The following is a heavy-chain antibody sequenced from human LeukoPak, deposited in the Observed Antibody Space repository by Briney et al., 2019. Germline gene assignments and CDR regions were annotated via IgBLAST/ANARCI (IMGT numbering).Heavy chain of an antibody. CDR2: INPNSGGT. Sequence: ASVKVSCKASGYTFTGYYMHWVRQAPGQGLEWMGWINPNSGGTNYAQKFQGRFTMTRDTSISTAYMELSRLRSDDTAVYYCARPLPSEDHDAFDIWGQGTMVTVSS. J-gene: IGHJ3*02. D-gene: IGHD2-15*01. CDR3: ARPLPSEDHDAFDI. V-gene: IGHV1-2*02. CDR1: GYTFTGYY.